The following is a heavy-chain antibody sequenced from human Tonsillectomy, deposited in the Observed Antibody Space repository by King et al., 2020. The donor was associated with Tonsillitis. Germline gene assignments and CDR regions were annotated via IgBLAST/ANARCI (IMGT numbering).Heavy chain of an antibody. CDR1: GGSIGSGHSY. Sequence: QLQESGPGLVKPSQTLSLTCTVSGGSIGSGHSYWSWIRQPAGKGLEWIGRIYTSGSTKYNPSLKSRVTISEDTSKNQFSLKLSSVTAADTALYFCARGASYRGNFDYWGQGTLVTVSS. D-gene: IGHD1-26*01. CDR3: ARGASYRGNFDY. V-gene: IGHV4-61*02. J-gene: IGHJ4*02. CDR2: IYTSGST.